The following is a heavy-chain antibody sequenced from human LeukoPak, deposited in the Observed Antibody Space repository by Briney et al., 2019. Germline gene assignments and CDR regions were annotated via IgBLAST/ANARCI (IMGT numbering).Heavy chain of an antibody. CDR2: IIPILGTA. Sequence: SVKVSCKASGGTFSSYAISWVRQAPGQGLEWMGGIIPILGTANYAQKFQGRVTITADESTSTAYMELSSLRSEDTAVYYCARVYYDSSGYDAFDIWGQGTMVTVSS. D-gene: IGHD3-22*01. J-gene: IGHJ3*02. CDR3: ARVYYDSSGYDAFDI. V-gene: IGHV1-69*13. CDR1: GGTFSSYA.